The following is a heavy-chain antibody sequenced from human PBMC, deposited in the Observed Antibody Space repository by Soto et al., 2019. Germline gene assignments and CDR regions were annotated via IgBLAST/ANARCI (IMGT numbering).Heavy chain of an antibody. J-gene: IGHJ3*02. CDR1: GGSISSSNYC. V-gene: IGHV4-39*01. CDR2: IYYSGST. CDR3: ASPTLGAFDI. Sequence: SETLSLTCTVSGGSISSSNYCWGWIRQPPGKGLEWIGSIYYSGSTSYNSSLKSRVTISVDTSKNQFSLRLRSVTAADTAVYYCASPTLGAFDIWGQGTMVTVSS. D-gene: IGHD3-16*01.